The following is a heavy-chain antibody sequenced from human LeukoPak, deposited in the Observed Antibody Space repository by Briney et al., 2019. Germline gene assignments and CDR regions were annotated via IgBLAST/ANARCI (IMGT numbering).Heavy chain of an antibody. CDR2: ISGSGGNT. Sequence: PGGSLRLSCAASGFTFITYAMSWVRQAPGKGLEWVSGISGSGGNTYYAGSVKGRFTISKDNSKNTLYLQMNGLRAEDTAVYYCAKDRGSGWYRFDYWSQGTLVTVSS. D-gene: IGHD6-19*01. J-gene: IGHJ4*02. CDR1: GFTFITYA. CDR3: AKDRGSGWYRFDY. V-gene: IGHV3-23*01.